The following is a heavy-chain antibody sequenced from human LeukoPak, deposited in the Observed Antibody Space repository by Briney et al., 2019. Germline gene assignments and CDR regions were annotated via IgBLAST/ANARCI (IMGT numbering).Heavy chain of an antibody. CDR3: ARDRWLGY. Sequence: SETLSLTCTVSGGSIGSSTYYWGWIRRPPGKGLEWIGYIYYSGSTNYNPSLKSRVTISVDTSKNQFSLKVSSVTAADTAVYYCARDRWLGYWGQGTLVTVSS. V-gene: IGHV4-61*01. J-gene: IGHJ4*02. CDR1: GGSIGSSTYY. D-gene: IGHD5-18*01. CDR2: IYYSGST.